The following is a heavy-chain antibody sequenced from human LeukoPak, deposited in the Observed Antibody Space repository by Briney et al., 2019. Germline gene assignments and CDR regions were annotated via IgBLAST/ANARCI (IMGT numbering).Heavy chain of an antibody. D-gene: IGHD2-2*01. Sequence: GESLNISCEGSGYTFTKYWIGWGRQMPGKGLGWMGIIHPGDSHTWYSPSFQGQVTISADKSISMAYLQWSSLKASDTAMYFCARQPGMTAKSWYFDLWGRGTLVTVSS. CDR2: IHPGDSHT. J-gene: IGHJ2*01. CDR1: GYTFTKYW. V-gene: IGHV5-51*01. CDR3: ARQPGMTAKSWYFDL.